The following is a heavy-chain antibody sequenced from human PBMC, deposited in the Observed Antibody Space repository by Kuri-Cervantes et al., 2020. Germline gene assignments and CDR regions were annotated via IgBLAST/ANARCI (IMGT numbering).Heavy chain of an antibody. CDR1: GFTFSTYW. J-gene: IGHJ4*02. Sequence: GSLRLSCAASGFTFSTYWMSWVRQAPGKGLEWVANIKEDGSERYYVDSVKGRFTISRDNAKNSLYLQMDSLRGEDTAVYYCARDKHSESTGGSHLDNWGQGTLVTVSS. V-gene: IGHV3-7*01. D-gene: IGHD1-26*01. CDR3: ARDKHSESTGGSHLDN. CDR2: IKEDGSER.